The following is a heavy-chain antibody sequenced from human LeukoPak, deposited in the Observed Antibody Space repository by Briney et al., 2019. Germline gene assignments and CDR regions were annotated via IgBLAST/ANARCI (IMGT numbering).Heavy chain of an antibody. Sequence: SETLSLTCTVSGYSMSSGYYWGWIRQPPERGLEWIGSMYHTGSTYYNPSLKSRVTISVDTSKNQFYLKLSSVTAADAAVYYCARRSSWYQQGRRGPNWFDPWGQGTLVTVSS. D-gene: IGHD6-13*01. CDR1: GYSMSSGYY. V-gene: IGHV4-38-2*02. CDR2: MYHTGST. CDR3: ARRSSWYQQGRRGPNWFDP. J-gene: IGHJ5*02.